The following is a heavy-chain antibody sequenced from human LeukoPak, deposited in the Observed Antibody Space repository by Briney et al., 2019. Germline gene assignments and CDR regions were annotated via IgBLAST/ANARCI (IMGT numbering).Heavy chain of an antibody. Sequence: PSETLSLTCTVSGGSISSGGYYWSWIRQPPGKGLEWIGYIYHSGSTYYNPSLKSRVTISVDRSKNQFSLKLSSVTAADTAVYYCARDEEGELAGVGGIDYWGQGTLVTVSS. CDR2: IYHSGST. CDR1: GGSISSGGYY. J-gene: IGHJ4*02. V-gene: IGHV4-30-2*01. D-gene: IGHD3-16*01. CDR3: ARDEEGELAGVGGIDY.